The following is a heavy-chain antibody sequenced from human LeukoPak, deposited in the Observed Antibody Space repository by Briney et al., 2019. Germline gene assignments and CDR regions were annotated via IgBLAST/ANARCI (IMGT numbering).Heavy chain of an antibody. CDR3: ARVLRVFGVAYYSSSWNYYFDY. V-gene: IGHV3-30*02. CDR2: IRYDGTNK. Sequence: GGSLRLSCAASGFTFSSYGMHWVRQAPGKGLEWVSFIRYDGTNKYYADSVKGRFTISRDNSKNTLYLQMNSLRAEDTAVYYCARVLRVFGVAYYSSSWNYYFDYWGQGTLVTVSS. CDR1: GFTFSSYG. D-gene: IGHD6-13*01. J-gene: IGHJ4*02.